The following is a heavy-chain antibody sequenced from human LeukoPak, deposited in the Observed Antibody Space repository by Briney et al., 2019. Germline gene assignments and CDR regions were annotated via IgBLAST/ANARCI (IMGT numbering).Heavy chain of an antibody. V-gene: IGHV4-39*01. D-gene: IGHD3-22*01. Sequence: SETLSLTCTVSGGSISSSSYYWGWIRQPPGKGLEWIGSIYYSGSTYYNPSLKSRVTISVDTSKNQFSLKLSSVTAADTAVYYCARQVRANYYDSRGFDYWGQGTLVTVSS. CDR1: GGSISSSSYY. CDR2: IYYSGST. CDR3: ARQVRANYYDSRGFDY. J-gene: IGHJ4*02.